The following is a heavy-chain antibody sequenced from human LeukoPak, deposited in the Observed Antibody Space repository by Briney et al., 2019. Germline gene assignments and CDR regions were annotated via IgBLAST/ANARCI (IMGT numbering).Heavy chain of an antibody. V-gene: IGHV3-30*02. CDR3: AKVGQDYGDHYFFDS. Sequence: PGGSLRLSCAASGFTFRRFAMDWVRQAPGKGLQWVAFIRFDGSKEDYADAVKGRFTISRDNAKNTLYLQMNRLRVEDTAVYFCAKVGQDYGDHYFFDSWGQGTLVTVSS. D-gene: IGHD4-17*01. J-gene: IGHJ4*02. CDR1: GFTFRRFA. CDR2: IRFDGSKE.